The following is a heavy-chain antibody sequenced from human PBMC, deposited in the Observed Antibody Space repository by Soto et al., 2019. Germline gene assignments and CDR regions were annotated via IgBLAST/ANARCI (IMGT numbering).Heavy chain of an antibody. CDR2: ISSSGSTI. CDR1: GFTFSDYY. V-gene: IGHV3-11*01. D-gene: IGHD3-10*01. Sequence: SLRLSCAASGFTFSDYYMSWIRQAPGKGLEWVSYISSSGSTIYYADSVKGRFTISRDNAKNSLYLQMNSLRAEDTAVYYCERDGTQGLWSKNYYSAMAVWRQGPKVTVSS. J-gene: IGHJ6*02. CDR3: ERDGTQGLWSKNYYSAMAV.